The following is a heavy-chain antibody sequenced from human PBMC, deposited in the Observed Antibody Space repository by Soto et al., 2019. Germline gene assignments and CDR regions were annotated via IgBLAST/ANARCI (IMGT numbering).Heavy chain of an antibody. Sequence: SETLSLTCTVSGGSISSGGYYWSWIRQHPGKGLEWIGYIYYSGSTYYNPSLKSRVTISVDTSKNQFSLKLSSVTAADTAVYYCARGYIPLYYYDSSGYYDYWGQGTLVTVSS. CDR3: ARGYIPLYYYDSSGYYDY. V-gene: IGHV4-31*03. D-gene: IGHD3-22*01. CDR1: GGSISSGGYY. CDR2: IYYSGST. J-gene: IGHJ4*02.